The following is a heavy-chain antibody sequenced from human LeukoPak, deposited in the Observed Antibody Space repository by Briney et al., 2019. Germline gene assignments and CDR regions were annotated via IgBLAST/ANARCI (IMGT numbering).Heavy chain of an antibody. Sequence: PGRSLRLSCAVSGFTFDDYAMHWVRPAPGNGLEWVSGISWNSGSIGYADSVKGRFTISRDNAKNSLYLQMNSLRAEDTALYYCAKDRAYGSGSYFYYYFDYWGQGTLVTVSS. D-gene: IGHD3-10*01. CDR1: GFTFDDYA. V-gene: IGHV3-9*01. J-gene: IGHJ4*02. CDR3: AKDRAYGSGSYFYYYFDY. CDR2: ISWNSGSI.